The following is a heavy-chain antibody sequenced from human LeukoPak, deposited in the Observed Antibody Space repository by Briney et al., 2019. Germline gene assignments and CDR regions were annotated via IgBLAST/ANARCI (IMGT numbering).Heavy chain of an antibody. CDR3: ATLTMVRGVRVDY. Sequence: SETLSLTCTVSGGSISSYYWSWIRQPPGKGLEWIGYIYYSGSTNYNPSLKSRVTISVDTSKNQFSLKLSSVTAADTAVYYCATLTMVRGVRVDYWGQGTLVTVSS. D-gene: IGHD3-10*01. CDR2: IYYSGST. V-gene: IGHV4-59*08. CDR1: GGSISSYY. J-gene: IGHJ4*02.